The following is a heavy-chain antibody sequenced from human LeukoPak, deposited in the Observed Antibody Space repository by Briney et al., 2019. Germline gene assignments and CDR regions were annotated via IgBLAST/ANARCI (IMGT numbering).Heavy chain of an antibody. CDR2: ISAYNGNT. CDR1: GYTFTSYG. V-gene: IGHV1-18*01. J-gene: IGHJ3*02. CDR3: ARESLLYYDSSGYYPHDAFDI. Sequence: GASVKVSCKASGYTFTSYGISWVRQAPGQGLEWMGWISAYNGNTNYAQKLQGRVTMTTDTSTSTAYMELRSLRSDDTAVYYCARESLLYYDSSGYYPHDAFDIWGQGTMVTVSS. D-gene: IGHD3-22*01.